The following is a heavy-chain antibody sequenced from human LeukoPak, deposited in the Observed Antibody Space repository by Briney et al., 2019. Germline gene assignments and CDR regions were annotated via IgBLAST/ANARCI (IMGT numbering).Heavy chain of an antibody. V-gene: IGHV4-34*01. CDR1: GGSFSGYY. D-gene: IGHD3-10*01. CDR3: ASGYYGSGTNWFDP. Sequence: SETLSLTCAVYGGSFSGYYWSWIRQPPGKGLEWIGEINHSGSTNYNPSLKSRVTISVDTSKNQFSLKLSSVTAADTAAYYCASGYYGSGTNWFDPWGQGTLVTVSS. CDR2: INHSGST. J-gene: IGHJ5*02.